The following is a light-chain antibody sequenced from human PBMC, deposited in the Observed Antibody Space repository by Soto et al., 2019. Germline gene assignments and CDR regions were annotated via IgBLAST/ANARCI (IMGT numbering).Light chain of an antibody. CDR1: QSISTY. CDR3: QQSYSTPLT. CDR2: AAS. J-gene: IGKJ4*01. V-gene: IGKV1-39*01. Sequence: DIHMTHSPSSLSTSLGDIVTVTCRASQSISTYLNWYQQQPGKAPKLLIYAASSLQSGVPSRFSGSGSGTDFTLTISSLQPEDFATYFCQQSYSTPLTFGGGTKVDIK.